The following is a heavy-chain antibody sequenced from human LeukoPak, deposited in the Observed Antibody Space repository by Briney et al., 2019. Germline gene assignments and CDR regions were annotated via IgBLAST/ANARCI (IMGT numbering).Heavy chain of an antibody. D-gene: IGHD7-27*01. J-gene: IGHJ4*02. Sequence: RRASVKVSCKASGGTFSSYAISWVRQAPGQGLEWMGGIIPIFGTANYAQKFQGRVTITADESTSTAYMELSSLRSEDTAVYYCARESQLGIRNFDYWGQGTLVTVSS. CDR3: ARESQLGIRNFDY. CDR2: IIPIFGTA. V-gene: IGHV1-69*01. CDR1: GGTFSSYA.